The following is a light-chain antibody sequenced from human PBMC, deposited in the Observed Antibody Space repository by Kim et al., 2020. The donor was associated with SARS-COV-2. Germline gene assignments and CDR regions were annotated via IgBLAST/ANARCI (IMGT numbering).Light chain of an antibody. J-gene: IGLJ2*01. Sequence: ELTQDPAVSVALGQTVRITCQGDSLRSYYATWYQQKPGQAPIVVIYGKNNRPSGIPDRFSGSSSGNTASLTITGTQAGDEADYYCNSRGSNDNVVFGGGTQLTVL. CDR2: GKN. CDR3: NSRGSNDNVV. CDR1: SLRSYY. V-gene: IGLV3-19*01.